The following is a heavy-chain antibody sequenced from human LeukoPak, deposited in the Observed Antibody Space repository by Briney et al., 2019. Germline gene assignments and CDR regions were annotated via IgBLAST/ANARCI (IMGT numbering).Heavy chain of an antibody. J-gene: IGHJ6*02. CDR2: ISYDASNK. CDR3: LSDGSGSYDYGMDV. V-gene: IGHV3-30*14. CDR1: GSTFSSIP. Sequence: PGGSLRLSCAASGSTFSSIPVHWVRQAPGKGLEWVAVISYDASNKYYADSVKGRFTISRDNSKNTLYLQMSSLRAEDTAVYYCLSDGSGSYDYGMDVWGQGTTVTVSS. D-gene: IGHD3-10*01.